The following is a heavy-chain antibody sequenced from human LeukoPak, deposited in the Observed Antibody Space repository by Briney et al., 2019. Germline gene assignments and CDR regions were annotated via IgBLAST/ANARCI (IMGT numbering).Heavy chain of an antibody. CDR2: INPNSGGT. Sequence: ASVKVSCKASGYTFSGHYMHWVRQAPGQGLEWMGWINPNSGGTNYAQKFQGRVTMTRDTSISTAYMELSRLRSDDTAVYYCASLDKGNDVVFDYWGQGTLVIVSS. V-gene: IGHV1-2*02. CDR1: GYTFSGHY. CDR3: ASLDKGNDVVFDY. J-gene: IGHJ4*02. D-gene: IGHD1-1*01.